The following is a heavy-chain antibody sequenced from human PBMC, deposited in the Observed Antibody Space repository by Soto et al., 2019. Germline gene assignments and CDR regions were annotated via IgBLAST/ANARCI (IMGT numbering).Heavy chain of an antibody. V-gene: IGHV3-74*01. CDR2: INSDGSST. CDR1: GFTFSSYW. Sequence: GGSLRLSCAASGFTFSSYWMHWVRQAPGKGLVWVSRINSDGSSTSYADSVKGRFTISRDNAKNTLYLQMNSLRAEDTAVYYCARDSENLGPLYCSGGSCPLGMDVWGQGTTVTVSS. J-gene: IGHJ6*02. D-gene: IGHD2-15*01. CDR3: ARDSENLGPLYCSGGSCPLGMDV.